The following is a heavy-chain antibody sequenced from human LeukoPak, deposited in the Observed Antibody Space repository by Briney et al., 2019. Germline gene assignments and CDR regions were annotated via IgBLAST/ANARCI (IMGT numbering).Heavy chain of an antibody. J-gene: IGHJ4*02. Sequence: GGSLRLSCPGSGFPFSSHGMNWVRQAPGEGLEWVSGISPGGGPTYYADSVRGRFTISRDDSKNTLYLQMKNLRADDTAVYYCAKDGAWLRFDDWGQGILVTVSS. V-gene: IGHV3-23*01. CDR3: AKDGAWLRFDD. D-gene: IGHD5-12*01. CDR2: ISPGGGPT. CDR1: GFPFSSHG.